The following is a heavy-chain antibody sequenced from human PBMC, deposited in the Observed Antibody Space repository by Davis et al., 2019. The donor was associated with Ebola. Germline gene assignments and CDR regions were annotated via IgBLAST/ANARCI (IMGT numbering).Heavy chain of an antibody. Sequence: GESLKISCAASGFTFSSYSMNWVRQAPGKGLEWVSSISSSSSYIYYADSVKGRFTISRDNAKNSLYLQMNSLRAEDTAVYYCARDVKQWLVPGHYWGQGTLVTVSS. CDR2: ISSSSSYI. D-gene: IGHD6-19*01. J-gene: IGHJ4*02. V-gene: IGHV3-21*01. CDR1: GFTFSSYS. CDR3: ARDVKQWLVPGHY.